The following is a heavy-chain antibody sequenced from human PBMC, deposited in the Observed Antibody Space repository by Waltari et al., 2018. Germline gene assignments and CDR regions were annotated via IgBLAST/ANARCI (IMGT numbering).Heavy chain of an antibody. CDR3: ASSNKAGPYYYYYYMDV. Sequence: QVQLVQSGAEVKKPGASVKVSCKASGYTFTGYYIHWVRQAPGQGLEWMGRINPNSGGTNYAQKFQGRVTMTRDTSISTAYMELSRLRSDDTAVYYCASSNKAGPYYYYYYMDVWGKGTTVTVSS. V-gene: IGHV1-2*06. CDR2: INPNSGGT. D-gene: IGHD6-13*01. CDR1: GYTFTGYY. J-gene: IGHJ6*03.